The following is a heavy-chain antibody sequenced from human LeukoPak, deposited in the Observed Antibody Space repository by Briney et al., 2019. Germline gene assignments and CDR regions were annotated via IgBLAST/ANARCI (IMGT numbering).Heavy chain of an antibody. D-gene: IGHD3-22*01. V-gene: IGHV4-59*08. Sequence: SETLSLTCTVSGGSISSYYWSWIRQPPGKGLEWIGYIYYSGSTNYNPSLKSRVTISVDTSKNQFSLKLSSVTAADTAVYYCARHAGYDSSGYDWFDPWGQGTLVTVSS. CDR1: GGSISSYY. CDR2: IYYSGST. CDR3: ARHAGYDSSGYDWFDP. J-gene: IGHJ5*02.